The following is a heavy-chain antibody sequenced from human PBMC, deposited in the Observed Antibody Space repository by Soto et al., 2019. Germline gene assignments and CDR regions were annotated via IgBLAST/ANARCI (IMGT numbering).Heavy chain of an antibody. CDR1: GFTFSSYW. D-gene: IGHD3-9*01. J-gene: IGHJ4*02. CDR3: ASGARRYEILTGYYRGFD. CDR2: INSDGSST. Sequence: PGGSLRLSCAASGFTFSSYWMHWVRQAPGKGLVWVSRINSDGSSTSYADSVKGRFTISRDNAKNTLYLQMNSLRAEDTAVYYCASGARRYEILTGYYRGFDWGQGTLVTLSS. V-gene: IGHV3-74*01.